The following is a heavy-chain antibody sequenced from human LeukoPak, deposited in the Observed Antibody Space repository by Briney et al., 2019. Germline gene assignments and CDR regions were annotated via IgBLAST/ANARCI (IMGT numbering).Heavy chain of an antibody. CDR1: GGSTSSYY. J-gene: IGHJ5*02. V-gene: IGHV4-59*01. CDR3: ARVLSRWFDP. CDR2: IYYSGST. Sequence: PSETLSLTSTVSGGSTSSYYWSWIRQPPGKGLEWIGYIYYSGSTNYNPSLKSRVTISVDTSKNQFSLKLSSVTAADTAVYYCARVLSRWFDPWGQGTLVTVSS.